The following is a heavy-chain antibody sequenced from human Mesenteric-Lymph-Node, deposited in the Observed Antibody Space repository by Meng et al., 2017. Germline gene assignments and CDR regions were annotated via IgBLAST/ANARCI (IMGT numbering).Heavy chain of an antibody. D-gene: IGHD3-16*01. Sequence: GESLKISCAASGFSIQRYGMNWVRQVPGKGPEWVSTTNWESTLMGYSASVKGRFTISRDNARNSLYLQMDTLRDEDTALYYCAADLGGWAFHYWGQGTLVTVSS. CDR2: TNWESTLM. V-gene: IGHV3-20*04. CDR3: AADLGGWAFHY. J-gene: IGHJ4*01. CDR1: GFSIQRYG.